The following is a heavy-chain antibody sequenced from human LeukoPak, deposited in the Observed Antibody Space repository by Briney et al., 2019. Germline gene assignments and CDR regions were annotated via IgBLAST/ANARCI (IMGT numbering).Heavy chain of an antibody. CDR1: GFTFSDYY. Sequence: GGSLRLSCAASGFTFSDYYMSWIRQAPGKGLEWVSYISSSGSTIYYADSVKGRFTISRDNAKNSLYLQMNSLRAEDTAVYYCARDLLDSSGYSFYYYYGMDVWGQGTTVTVSS. J-gene: IGHJ6*02. V-gene: IGHV3-11*04. CDR3: ARDLLDSSGYSFYYYYGMDV. D-gene: IGHD3-22*01. CDR2: ISSSGSTI.